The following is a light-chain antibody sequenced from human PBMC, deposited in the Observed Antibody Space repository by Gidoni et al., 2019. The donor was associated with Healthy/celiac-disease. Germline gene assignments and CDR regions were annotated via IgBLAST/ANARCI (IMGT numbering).Light chain of an antibody. J-gene: IGKJ3*01. Sequence: DIQMTQSPSSLSASVGDRVTITCQASQDISNYVHWYQQKPGNAPKLLIYDASNLETGVPSSFSGSGSGTDFTFTISSLQPEDIATYYCQQYDNLLVFTFGPGTKVDIK. V-gene: IGKV1-33*01. CDR1: QDISNY. CDR3: QQYDNLLVFT. CDR2: DAS.